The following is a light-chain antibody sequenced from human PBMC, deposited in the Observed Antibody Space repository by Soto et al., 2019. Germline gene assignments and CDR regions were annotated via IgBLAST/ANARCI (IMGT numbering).Light chain of an antibody. CDR3: SSFAGSKTYL. Sequence: QSVLTQPLSVSGSPGQSVAVSCTGTDNDVGAYDHVSWYQRSPDKAPRLLIFDVSKRPSGVPDRFSGSKSGNTASLTISGLQADDEAEYFCSSFAGSKTYLFGTGTKVTVL. CDR2: DVS. V-gene: IGLV2-11*01. J-gene: IGLJ1*01. CDR1: DNDVGAYDH.